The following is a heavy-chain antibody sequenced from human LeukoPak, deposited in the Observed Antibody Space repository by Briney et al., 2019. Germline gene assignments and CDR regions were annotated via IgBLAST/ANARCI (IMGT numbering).Heavy chain of an antibody. CDR3: ARGLDYDILTGYLPHFDY. D-gene: IGHD3-9*01. Sequence: ASVTVSCKASGYTFTGYYMHWVRQAPGQGLEWMGWINPNSGGTNYAQKFQGRVTMTRDTSISTAYMELSRLRSDDTAVYYCARGLDYDILTGYLPHFDYWGQGTLVTVSS. CDR1: GYTFTGYY. CDR2: INPNSGGT. J-gene: IGHJ4*02. V-gene: IGHV1-2*02.